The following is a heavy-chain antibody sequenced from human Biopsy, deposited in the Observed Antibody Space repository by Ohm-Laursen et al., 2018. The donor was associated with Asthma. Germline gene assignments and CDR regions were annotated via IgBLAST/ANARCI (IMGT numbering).Heavy chain of an antibody. J-gene: IGHJ4*02. CDR1: GYSLTDLS. CDR3: ASDFPKDYVRYNFQF. Sequence: SVNASCKLSGYSLTDLSMHWVRQAPGQGLEWMGGHDHEEGGTVNARRFQGRVTMTEDTSTDTSYMELSSLSSDETAVYYCASDFPKDYVRYNFQFWGQGTLVTVSS. D-gene: IGHD4-17*01. CDR2: HDHEEGGT. V-gene: IGHV1-24*01.